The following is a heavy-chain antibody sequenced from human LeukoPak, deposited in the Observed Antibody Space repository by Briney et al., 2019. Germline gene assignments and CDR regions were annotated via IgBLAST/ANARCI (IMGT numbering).Heavy chain of an antibody. CDR2: INPHSGGT. J-gene: IGHJ4*02. CDR3: ATYGASEVTGYPYFDY. Sequence: ASLKVSCKASGYTFTGYYMHWVRQPPGQGLEWMGWINPHSGGTNYAQKFQGRVTMTRDTSISTAYMELSRLRSDDTAVYYCATYGASEVTGYPYFDYWGQGTLVTVPS. D-gene: IGHD3-9*01. CDR1: GYTFTGYY. V-gene: IGHV1-2*02.